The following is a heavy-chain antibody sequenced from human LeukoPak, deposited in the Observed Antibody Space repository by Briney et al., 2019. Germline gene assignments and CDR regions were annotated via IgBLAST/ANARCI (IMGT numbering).Heavy chain of an antibody. CDR2: IKQDGSEK. CDR3: ARGSLAAASAAFDI. V-gene: IGHV3-7*01. J-gene: IGHJ3*02. CDR1: GFTFSTYW. D-gene: IGHD6-13*01. Sequence: GGSLRLSCAASGFTFSTYWMTWVRQAPGKGLEWVANIKQDGSEKNYVDSVKGRFTISRDNAKNSLYLQMNSLRAEDTAVYYCARGSLAAASAAFDIWGQGTMVTVSS.